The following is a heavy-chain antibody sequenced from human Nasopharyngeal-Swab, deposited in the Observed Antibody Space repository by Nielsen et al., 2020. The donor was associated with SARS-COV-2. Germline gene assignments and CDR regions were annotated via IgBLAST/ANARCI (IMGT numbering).Heavy chain of an antibody. CDR3: AKEPIVTMIVVVIDTYFDY. V-gene: IGHV3-23*01. J-gene: IGHJ4*02. D-gene: IGHD3-22*01. Sequence: VCLAAGTGVSWVSAISGSGGSTYYADSVKGRFTISRDNSKNTLYLQMNSLRAEDTAVYYCAKEPIVTMIVVVIDTYFDYWGQGTLVTVSS. CDR2: ISGSGGST.